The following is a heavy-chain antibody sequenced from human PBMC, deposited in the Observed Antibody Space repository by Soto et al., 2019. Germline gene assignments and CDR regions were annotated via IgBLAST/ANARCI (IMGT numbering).Heavy chain of an antibody. CDR1: GFTFSSYA. CDR2: ISGSGGST. Sequence: EVQLLESGGGLVQPGGSLRLSCAASGFTFSSYAMSWVRQAPGKGLEWVSAISGSGGSTYYADSVKGRFTISRDNAKNSLYLQMNSLRDEDTAVYYCARLIAAAGTNWFDPWGQGTLVTVSS. D-gene: IGHD6-13*01. CDR3: ARLIAAAGTNWFDP. V-gene: IGHV3-23*01. J-gene: IGHJ5*02.